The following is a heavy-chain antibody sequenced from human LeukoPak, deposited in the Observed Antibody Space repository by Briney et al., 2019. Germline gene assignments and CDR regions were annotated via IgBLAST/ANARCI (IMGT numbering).Heavy chain of an antibody. CDR3: ASSWPPHSSHIPFYFDY. J-gene: IGHJ4*02. D-gene: IGHD6-13*01. CDR2: ISAYNGNT. Sequence: ASVKVSCKASGYTFTSYGISWVRQAPGQGLEWMGWISAYNGNTNYAQKLQGRVTMTTDTSTSTAYMELRSLRSDDTAVYYCASSWPPHSSHIPFYFDYWGQGTLVTVSS. CDR1: GYTFTSYG. V-gene: IGHV1-18*01.